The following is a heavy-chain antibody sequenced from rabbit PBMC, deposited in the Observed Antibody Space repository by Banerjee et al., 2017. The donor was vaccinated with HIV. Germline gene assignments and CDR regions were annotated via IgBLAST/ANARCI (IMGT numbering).Heavy chain of an antibody. CDR2: IYPDYGST. CDR3: ARDLTGIIGWNFNL. V-gene: IGHV1S47*01. CDR1: GIDFSRCG. Sequence: QQQLEESGGGLVKPEGSLTLSCKASGIDFSRCGISWVRQAPGKGLEWIAYIYPDYGSTDYASWVNGRFTISSHNARTTVFLRMTSLTAADTATYFCARDLTGIIGWNFNLWGQGTLVTVS. D-gene: IGHD1-1*01. J-gene: IGHJ4*01.